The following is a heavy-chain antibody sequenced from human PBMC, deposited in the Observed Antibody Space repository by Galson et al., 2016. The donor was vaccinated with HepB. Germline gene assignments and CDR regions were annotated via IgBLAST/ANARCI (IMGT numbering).Heavy chain of an antibody. CDR1: GFTFKYHA. D-gene: IGHD2-2*01. Sequence: SLRLSCAASGFTFKYHAMSWVRQAPGSGLEWVAVISDGGTAHYADSVKGRFTISRDNSKNTVYLQMDGLRAEDRAEYYCARVSGPWVGVPAAKVYFDFWGQGTLVIVSS. J-gene: IGHJ4*02. CDR3: ARVSGPWVGVPAAKVYFDF. CDR2: ISDGGTA. V-gene: IGHV3-23*01.